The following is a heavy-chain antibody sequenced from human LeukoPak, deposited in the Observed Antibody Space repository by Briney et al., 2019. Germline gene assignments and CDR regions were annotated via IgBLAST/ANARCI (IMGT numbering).Heavy chain of an antibody. Sequence: ASVKVSCKASGYTFTSYGISWVRQAPGQGLEWMGWISAYNGNTNYAQKLQGRVTMTTDTSTSTAYMELRSLRSDDTAVYYCASGGLGSVAGTFYYYGMDVWGQGTTVTVSS. V-gene: IGHV1-18*01. J-gene: IGHJ6*02. CDR3: ASGGLGSVAGTFYYYGMDV. CDR2: ISAYNGNT. D-gene: IGHD6-19*01. CDR1: GYTFTSYG.